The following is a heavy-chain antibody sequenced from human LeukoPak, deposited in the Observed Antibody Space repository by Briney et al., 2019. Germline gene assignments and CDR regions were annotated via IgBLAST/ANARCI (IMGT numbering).Heavy chain of an antibody. V-gene: IGHV1-2*02. CDR3: AKVKQQLVGKKLSYYYYMDV. CDR1: GYTFTGHS. Sequence: GASVKVSCKASGYTFTGHSIYWVRQAPGQGLEWMGWIIPNTGGTKYAQKFQGRVTMSRDASISTAYMELSRLSSDDTAVYYCAKVKQQLVGKKLSYYYYMDVWGKGTTVTVSS. D-gene: IGHD6-13*01. J-gene: IGHJ6*03. CDR2: IIPNTGGT.